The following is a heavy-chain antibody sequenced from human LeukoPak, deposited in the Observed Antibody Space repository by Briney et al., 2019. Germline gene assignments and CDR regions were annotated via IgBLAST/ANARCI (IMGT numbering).Heavy chain of an antibody. D-gene: IGHD1-26*01. CDR3: ARLVGARLGYYGMDV. CDR2: ISYDGSNK. Sequence: PGTSLSLSCAVSGFTFSGNGMHWVRQPPGKGLEWVSTISYDGSNKYYADSVTGRFTISRDNSKNTMSLQMNSLRVEDTAVYYCARLVGARLGYYGMDVWGQGTTVSVSS. V-gene: IGHV3-33*01. CDR1: GFTFSGNG. J-gene: IGHJ6*02.